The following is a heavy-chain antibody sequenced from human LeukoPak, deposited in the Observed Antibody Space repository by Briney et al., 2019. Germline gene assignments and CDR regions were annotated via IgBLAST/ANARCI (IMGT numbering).Heavy chain of an antibody. CDR2: IKSKTDGGTT. J-gene: IGHJ5*02. CDR1: GFTFSNAW. CDR3: ARLSSSWYGRWFDP. D-gene: IGHD6-13*01. Sequence: GGSLRLSCAASGFTFSNAWMSWVRQAPGKGLEWVGRIKSKTDGGTTDYAAPVKGRFTISRDDSKNTLYLQMNSLKTEDTAVYYCARLSSSWYGRWFDPWGQGTLVTVSS. V-gene: IGHV3-15*01.